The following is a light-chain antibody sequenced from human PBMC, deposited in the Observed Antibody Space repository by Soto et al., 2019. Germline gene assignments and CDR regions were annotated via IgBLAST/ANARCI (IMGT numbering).Light chain of an antibody. CDR2: GVS. V-gene: IGLV2-14*01. J-gene: IGLJ2*01. CDR3: SSYSSTSTLVL. Sequence: QSVLTQPASVSGSPGQSITLSCTGTSNNVGDYNYVSWYRQRPGKAPKLMIYGVSNRPSGVSNRFSGSKSGNTASLTISGLEAEDEADYYCSSYSSTSTLVLFGGGTKVTVL. CDR1: SNNVGDYNY.